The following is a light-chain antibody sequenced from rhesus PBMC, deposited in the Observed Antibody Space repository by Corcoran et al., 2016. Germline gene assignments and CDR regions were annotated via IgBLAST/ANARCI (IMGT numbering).Light chain of an antibody. V-gene: IGKV1-66*01. CDR3: QQYKNSPLT. Sequence: DIQMTQSPSSLSASVGDRVTITCRASQGINNYLSWYQQKPGKAPKPLIYSASRLGTGVPSRFSGSRSGTYYTLTISSLQPEDIGTYYCQQYKNSPLTFGGGTKVEIK. J-gene: IGKJ4*01. CDR2: SAS. CDR1: QGINNY.